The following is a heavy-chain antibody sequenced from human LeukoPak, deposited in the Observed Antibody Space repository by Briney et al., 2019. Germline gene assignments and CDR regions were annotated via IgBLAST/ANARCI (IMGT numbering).Heavy chain of an antibody. CDR3: AKGVPSYDFWSGYYSRGDYFDY. J-gene: IGHJ4*02. D-gene: IGHD3-3*01. V-gene: IGHV3-23*01. CDR1: GFTFSSYA. CDR2: ISGSGGST. Sequence: GGSLRLSCAASGFTFSSYAMSWVRQAPGKGLEWVSAISGSGGSTYYADSVKGRFTISRDNSKNTLYLQMNSLRAEDTAVYYCAKGVPSYDFWSGYYSRGDYFDYWGQGTLVTVSS.